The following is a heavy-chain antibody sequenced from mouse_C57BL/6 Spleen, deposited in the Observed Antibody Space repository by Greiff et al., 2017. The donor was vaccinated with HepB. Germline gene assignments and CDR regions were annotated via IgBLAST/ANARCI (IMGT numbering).Heavy chain of an antibody. CDR3: ARMGGYDDWYFDV. D-gene: IGHD2-2*01. Sequence: VQLQQPGAELVKPGASVKMSCKASGYTFTSYWITWVKQRPGQGLEWIGDIYPGSGSTNYNEKFKSKATLTVDTSSSTAYMQLSSLTSEDSAVYYCARMGGYDDWYFDVWGTGTTVTVSS. V-gene: IGHV1-55*01. CDR1: GYTFTSYW. CDR2: IYPGSGST. J-gene: IGHJ1*03.